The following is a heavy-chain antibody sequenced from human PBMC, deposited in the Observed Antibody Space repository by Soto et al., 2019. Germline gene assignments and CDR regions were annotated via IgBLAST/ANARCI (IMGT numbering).Heavy chain of an antibody. CDR1: GYSISSGYY. D-gene: IGHD3-22*01. Sequence: SATLSPTCAGSGYSISSGYYWGWLRQPPGKGLEWIGIIYHGGSTYYNPSLNSRVTLSIDMTNNHVSLILNSVTAADTAVYYCARVGPWVPYYYDSSPYTFENWFDPWGQGTLVTVSS. CDR2: IYHGGST. CDR3: ARVGPWVPYYYDSSPYTFENWFDP. J-gene: IGHJ5*02. V-gene: IGHV4-38-2*01.